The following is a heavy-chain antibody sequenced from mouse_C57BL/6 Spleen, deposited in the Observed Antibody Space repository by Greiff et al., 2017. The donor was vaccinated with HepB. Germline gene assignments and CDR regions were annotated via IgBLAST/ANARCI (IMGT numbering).Heavy chain of an antibody. CDR1: GFTFSDFY. Sequence: EVKLVESGGGLVQSGRSLRLSCATSGFTFSDFYMEWVRQAPGKGLEWIAASRNKANDYTTEYSASVKGRFIVSRDTSQSILYLQMNALRAEDTAIYYCARENDPWYFDVWGTGTTVTVSS. CDR2: SRNKANDYTT. V-gene: IGHV7-1*01. CDR3: ARENDPWYFDV. D-gene: IGHD2-3*01. J-gene: IGHJ1*03.